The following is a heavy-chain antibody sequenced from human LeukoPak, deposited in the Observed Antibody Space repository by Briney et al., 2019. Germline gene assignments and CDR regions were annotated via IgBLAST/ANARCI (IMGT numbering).Heavy chain of an antibody. D-gene: IGHD4-17*01. CDR2: IWYDGSNK. CDR3: AKDYGDYDGLFDY. CDR1: GFTFSSYG. V-gene: IGHV3-30*02. J-gene: IGHJ4*02. Sequence: GSLRLSCAASGFTFSSYGMHWVRQAPGKGLEWVAVIWYDGSNKYYADSVKGRFTISRDNSKNTLYLQMNSLRAEDTAVYYCAKDYGDYDGLFDYWGQGTLVTVSS.